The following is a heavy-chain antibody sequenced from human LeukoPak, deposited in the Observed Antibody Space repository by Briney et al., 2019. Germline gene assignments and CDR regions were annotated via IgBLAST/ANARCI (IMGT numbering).Heavy chain of an antibody. CDR3: ARGRPQSIAAAGDY. CDR1: GFTFSSYS. CDR2: ISSSSSYI. D-gene: IGHD6-13*01. J-gene: IGHJ4*02. V-gene: IGHV3-21*01. Sequence: GGSLRLSCAASGFTFSSYSMNWVRQAPGKGLEWVSSISSSSSYIYYADSVKGRFTISRDNAKNSLYLQMNSLRAEDTAVYYCARGRPQSIAAAGDYWGQGTLVTVSS.